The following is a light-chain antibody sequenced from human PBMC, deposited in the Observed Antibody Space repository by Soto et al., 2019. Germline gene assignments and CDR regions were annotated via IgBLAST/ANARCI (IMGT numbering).Light chain of an antibody. V-gene: IGLV2-14*01. J-gene: IGLJ2*01. CDR1: TGDIGAFNY. CDR3: CSYTTSSAFVI. CDR2: EVS. Sequence: QSALTQPPSASGSPGQSVTISCTGTTGDIGAFNYVSWYQQRPGKAPKLIIYEVSNRPSGVSSRFSASKSGNTASLTISGLQADDAADYYCCSYTTSSAFVIFGGGTKLTVL.